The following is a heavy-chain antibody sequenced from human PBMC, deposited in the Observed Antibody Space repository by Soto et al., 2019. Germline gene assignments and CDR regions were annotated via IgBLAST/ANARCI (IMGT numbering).Heavy chain of an antibody. CDR2: ISAYNGDT. Sequence: VQLVQSGAEVKKPGASVKVSCKASGYTFTSYGITWVRQAPGQDLEWMGWISAYNGDTNYAQRLQGRVTMTKDTATSTAYMELKSLKSDDTAVYYCARDQEYSTSGLYWFDLWGQGTLVTVSS. J-gene: IGHJ5*02. D-gene: IGHD6-6*01. CDR1: GYTFTSYG. V-gene: IGHV1-18*04. CDR3: ARDQEYSTSGLYWFDL.